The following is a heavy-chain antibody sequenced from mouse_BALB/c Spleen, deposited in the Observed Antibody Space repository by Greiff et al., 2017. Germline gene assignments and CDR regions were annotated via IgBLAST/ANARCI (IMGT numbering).Heavy chain of an antibody. J-gene: IGHJ3*01. D-gene: IGHD2-12*01. CDR2: ISYSGST. V-gene: IGHV3-8*02. Sequence: EVKLMESGPSLVKPSQTLSLTCSVTGDSITSCYWNWIRKFPGNKLEYMGYISYSGSTYYNPSLKSRISITRDTSKNQYYLQLNSVTTEDTATYYCARGTTIGFAYWGQGTLVTVSA. CDR3: ARGTTIGFAY. CDR1: GDSITSCY.